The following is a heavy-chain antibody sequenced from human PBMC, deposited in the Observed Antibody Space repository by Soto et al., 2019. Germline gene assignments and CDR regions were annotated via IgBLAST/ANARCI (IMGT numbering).Heavy chain of an antibody. CDR2: ISAYNGNT. CDR3: ARVYSTLAPYYYYMDV. CDR1: GYTFTSYG. V-gene: IGHV1-18*01. Sequence: ASVKVSCKASGYTFTSYGISWVRQAPGQGLEWMGWISAYNGNTNYGQKLQGRATMTTDTSTSTAYMELKSLTPDETAVYYCARVYSTLAPYYYYMDVWGKGTTVTVSS. J-gene: IGHJ6*03. D-gene: IGHD2-21*01.